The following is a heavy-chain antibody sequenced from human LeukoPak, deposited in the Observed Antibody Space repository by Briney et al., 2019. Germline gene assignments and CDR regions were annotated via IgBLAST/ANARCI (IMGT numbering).Heavy chain of an antibody. CDR2: IFPIFGTA. V-gene: IGHV1-69*05. D-gene: IGHD5-24*01. J-gene: IGHJ4*02. CDR3: ARDGEMATILDY. Sequence: EASVKVSCKASGGTFSSYAISWVRQAPGQGLEWMGRIFPIFGTANYAQKFQGRVTITTDESTSTAYMELSSLRSEDTAVYYCARDGEMATILDYWGQGTLVTVSS. CDR1: GGTFSSYA.